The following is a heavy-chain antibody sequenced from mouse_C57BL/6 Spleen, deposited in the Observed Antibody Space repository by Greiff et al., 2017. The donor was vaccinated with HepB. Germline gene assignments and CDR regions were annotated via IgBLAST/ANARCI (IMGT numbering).Heavy chain of an antibody. D-gene: IGHD2-4*01. CDR2: ISYDGSN. CDR3: ARGGGYDYDDSFAY. CDR1: GYSITSGYY. Sequence: EVKLQESGPGLVKPSQSLSLTCSVTGYSITSGYYWNWIRQFPGNKLEWMGYISYDGSNNYNPSLKNRISITLDTSKNQFFLKLNSVTTEDTATYYCARGGGYDYDDSFAYWGQGTLVTVSA. J-gene: IGHJ3*01. V-gene: IGHV3-6*01.